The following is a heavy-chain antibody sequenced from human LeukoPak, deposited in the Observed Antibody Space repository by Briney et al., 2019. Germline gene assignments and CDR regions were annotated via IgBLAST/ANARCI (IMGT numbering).Heavy chain of an antibody. CDR1: GFTFSSYE. CDR3: ARYCSGGSCYTYYYGMDV. CDR2: ISSIGSTI. Sequence: GGALRLSCAASGFTFSSYEMNWVRQAPGKGREGVSYISSIGSTIYYADSLKGRFTISRDNAKNSLSLKMNSLRAEDTAVYYCARYCSGGSCYTYYYGMDVWGKGTTVTVSS. V-gene: IGHV3-48*03. D-gene: IGHD2-15*01. J-gene: IGHJ6*04.